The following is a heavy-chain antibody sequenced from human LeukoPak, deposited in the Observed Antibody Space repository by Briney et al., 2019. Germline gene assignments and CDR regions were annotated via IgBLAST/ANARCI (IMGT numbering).Heavy chain of an antibody. CDR2: ISSSSSYI. V-gene: IGHV3-21*01. CDR3: ASMHSSGWYLDY. D-gene: IGHD6-19*01. CDR1: GFTFDDYG. J-gene: IGHJ4*02. Sequence: GGSLRLSCAASGFTFDDYGMSWVRQAPGKGLEWVSSISSSSSYIYYADSVKGRFTISRDNAKNSLYLQMNSLRAEDTAVYYCASMHSSGWYLDYWGQGTLVTVSS.